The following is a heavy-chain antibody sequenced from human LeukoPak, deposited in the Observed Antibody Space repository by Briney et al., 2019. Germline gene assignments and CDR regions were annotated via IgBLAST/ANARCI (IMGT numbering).Heavy chain of an antibody. J-gene: IGHJ4*02. D-gene: IGHD3-10*01. Sequence: PGGSLRLSCAASGFTFSSYGVHWVRQAPGKGLEWVAVISYDGSNKYYADSVKGRFTISRDNSKNTLYLQMNSLRAEDTAVYYCAKVSSLWFGELYYFDYWGQGTLVTVSS. CDR1: GFTFSSYG. CDR3: AKVSSLWFGELYYFDY. V-gene: IGHV3-30*18. CDR2: ISYDGSNK.